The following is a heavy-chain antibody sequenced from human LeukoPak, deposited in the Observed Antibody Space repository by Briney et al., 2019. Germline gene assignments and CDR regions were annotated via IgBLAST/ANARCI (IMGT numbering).Heavy chain of an antibody. Sequence: PSQTLSLTCTVSGGSISSGGYYWSWIRQHPGKGLEWIGYIYYSGSTYYNPSLKSRVTISVDTSKNQFSLKLSSVTAADTAVYYCARAVSVAGLIDYWGQGTLVTVSS. CDR2: IYYSGST. V-gene: IGHV4-31*03. CDR1: GGSISSGGYY. D-gene: IGHD6-19*01. J-gene: IGHJ4*02. CDR3: ARAVSVAGLIDY.